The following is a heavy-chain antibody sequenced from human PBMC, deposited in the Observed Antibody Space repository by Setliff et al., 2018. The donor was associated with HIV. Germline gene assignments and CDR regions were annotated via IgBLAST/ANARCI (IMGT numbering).Heavy chain of an antibody. V-gene: IGHV4-39*01. CDR2: VIYGGDT. D-gene: IGHD4-4*01. J-gene: IGHJ6*03. Sequence: SETLSLTCTVSGGSISSSHKYWGWIRQPPGKGLEWIGSVIYGGDTFYNPSLKSRVTISVDTSNNQVSLNLISVTAADTAVYYCARARATETTFHYFDYYMDVWGKGTTVTVS. CDR3: ARARATETTFHYFDYYMDV. CDR1: GGSISSSHKY.